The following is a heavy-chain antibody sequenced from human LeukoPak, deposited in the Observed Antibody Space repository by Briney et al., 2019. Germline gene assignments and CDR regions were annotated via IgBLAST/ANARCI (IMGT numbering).Heavy chain of an antibody. V-gene: IGHV4-59*11. D-gene: IGHD3-22*01. CDR3: ARGGAYYDSSGYYDYYYYMDV. Sequence: SETLSLTCTVSGGSIGSHYWSWIRQPPGKGLEWIGYIYYSGSTNYNPSLKSRVTISVDTSKNQFSLKLSSVTAADTAVYYCARGGAYYDSSGYYDYYYYMDVWGKGTTVTVSS. CDR2: IYYSGST. J-gene: IGHJ6*03. CDR1: GGSIGSHY.